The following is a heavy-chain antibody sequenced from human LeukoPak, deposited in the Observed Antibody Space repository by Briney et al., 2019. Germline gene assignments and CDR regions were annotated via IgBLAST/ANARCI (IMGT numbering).Heavy chain of an antibody. J-gene: IGHJ4*02. CDR3: ARWGSITTARFDY. V-gene: IGHV4-59*11. CDR2: IYSSVST. CDR1: GDSINDHY. Sequence: KPSETLSLTCTVSGDSINDHYWSWIRQPPGEGLEWIAYIYSSVSTNYNPSLKSRVTISIDTSKNQFSLELSSVTAADTAVYYCARWGSITTARFDYWGQGTLVTVSS. D-gene: IGHD3-16*01.